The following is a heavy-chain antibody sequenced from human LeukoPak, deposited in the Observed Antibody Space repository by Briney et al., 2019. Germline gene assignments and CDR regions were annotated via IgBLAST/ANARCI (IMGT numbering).Heavy chain of an antibody. Sequence: PGGSLRLSCAASGFTFSSYAMHWVRQAPGKGLEWVAVISYDGSNKYYADSVKGRFTISRDNSKNTLYLQMNSLRAEGTAVYYCARALCSSTSCHYYYMDVWGKGTTVTVSS. D-gene: IGHD2-2*01. V-gene: IGHV3-30-3*01. CDR1: GFTFSSYA. J-gene: IGHJ6*03. CDR3: ARALCSSTSCHYYYMDV. CDR2: ISYDGSNK.